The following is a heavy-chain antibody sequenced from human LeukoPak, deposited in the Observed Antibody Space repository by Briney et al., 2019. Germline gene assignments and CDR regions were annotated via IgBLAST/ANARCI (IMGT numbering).Heavy chain of an antibody. CDR1: GYIFTSYW. V-gene: IGHV5-10-1*01. CDR2: IDPSDSYT. D-gene: IGHD4-17*01. J-gene: IGHJ4*02. Sequence: GESLQISCKGSGYIFTSYWISWVRQLPGKGLEWMGRIDPSDSYTNYSPSFQGHVTISADKSISTAYLQWSSLKASDTAMYYCARRTDYGDYSDYWGQGTLVTVSS. CDR3: ARRTDYGDYSDY.